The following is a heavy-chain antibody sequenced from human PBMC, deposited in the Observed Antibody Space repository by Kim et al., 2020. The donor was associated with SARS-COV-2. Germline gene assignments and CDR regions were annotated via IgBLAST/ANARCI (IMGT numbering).Heavy chain of an antibody. Sequence: GGSLRLSCVVSGFTFSNYAMNWVRQAPGKGLEWVAVISYDGFNKYYADSVKGRFTISRYNSKNTLYLQMNSLKPEDTAVYYCSSGGTYYGSGTYDYFESWGQGNLFTVSS. J-gene: IGHJ4*02. V-gene: IGHV3-30*03. CDR3: SSGGTYYGSGTYDYFES. D-gene: IGHD3-10*01. CDR2: ISYDGFNK. CDR1: GFTFSNYA.